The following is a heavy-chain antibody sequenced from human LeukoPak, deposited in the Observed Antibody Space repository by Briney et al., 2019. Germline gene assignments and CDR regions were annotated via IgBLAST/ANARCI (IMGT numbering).Heavy chain of an antibody. CDR3: ARHGYNYGSSFGWFDP. J-gene: IGHJ5*02. CDR2: ISSSSTIK. CDR1: GFIFSSYS. V-gene: IGHV3-48*01. D-gene: IGHD5-18*01. Sequence: GGSLRLSCAASGFIFSSYSMNWVRQAPGKGLEWVSYISSSSTIKYYADSVKGRFTISRDNAKNSLYLQMNSLRAEDTAVYYCARHGYNYGSSFGWFDPWGQGTLVTVSS.